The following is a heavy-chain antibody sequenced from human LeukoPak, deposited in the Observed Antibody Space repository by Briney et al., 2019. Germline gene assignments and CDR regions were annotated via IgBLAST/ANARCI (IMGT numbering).Heavy chain of an antibody. CDR3: ARGPVVPAAEYYYYGMDV. V-gene: IGHV3-21*01. CDR2: IISSSSYI. Sequence: GGSLRLSCAASGFTFSSYSMNWVREAPGKGLEWVSSIISSSSYIYYADSVTGRFTISRDNAKNSLYLQMNSLRAEDTAVYYCARGPVVPAAEYYYYGMDVWGQGTTVTISS. D-gene: IGHD2-2*01. CDR1: GFTFSSYS. J-gene: IGHJ6*02.